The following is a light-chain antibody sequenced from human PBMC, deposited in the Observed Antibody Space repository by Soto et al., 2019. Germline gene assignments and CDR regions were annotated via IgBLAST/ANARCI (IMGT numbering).Light chain of an antibody. CDR1: SGLSDYT. CDR3: QTWGTGARI. J-gene: IGLJ2*01. Sequence: QSVLTQSPSASASLGGSVKLTCSLSSGLSDYTIAWHQQQPEKGPRFLMRVNSDGSHIKGDEIPDRFSGSRSGTERYLTISSLQSEDEGDYYCQTWGTGARIFGGGTKLTVL. CDR2: VNSDGSH. V-gene: IGLV4-69*01.